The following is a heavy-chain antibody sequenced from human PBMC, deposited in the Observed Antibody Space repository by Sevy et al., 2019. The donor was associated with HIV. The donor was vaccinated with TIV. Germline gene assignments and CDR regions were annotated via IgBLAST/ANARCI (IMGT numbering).Heavy chain of an antibody. J-gene: IGHJ4*02. Sequence: GGSLRLSCAASGFTFDDYGMSWVRQAPGKGLEWVSGINWNGGSTGYADSVKGRFTISGDNSRNTLYLQMNSLRAEDTAVYYCAKRPYYYYNSDGHLVSSTDEADYWGQGTLVTVSS. CDR1: GFTFDDYG. CDR2: INWNGGST. CDR3: AKRPYYYYNSDGHLVSSTDEADY. D-gene: IGHD3-22*01. V-gene: IGHV3-20*04.